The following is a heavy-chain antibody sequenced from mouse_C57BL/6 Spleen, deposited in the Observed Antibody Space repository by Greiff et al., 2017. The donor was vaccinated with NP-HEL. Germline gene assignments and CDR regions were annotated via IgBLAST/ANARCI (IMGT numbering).Heavy chain of an antibody. Sequence: VQLQQSGPDLVKPGASVKMSCKASGYSFTGYYMHWVKQSPDQGLEWIGEINPTTGGTSYNQKFKGKATLTVDKSSSTAYMQLKSLTSEDSAVYYCARRGGGYWGQGTPLTVSS. CDR3: ARRGGGY. V-gene: IGHV1-43*01. CDR1: GYSFTGYY. J-gene: IGHJ2*01. CDR2: INPTTGGT.